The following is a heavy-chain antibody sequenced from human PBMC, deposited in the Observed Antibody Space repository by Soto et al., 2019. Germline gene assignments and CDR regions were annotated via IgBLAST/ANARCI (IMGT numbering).Heavy chain of an antibody. Sequence: QVQLVESGGGVVQPGRSLRLSCAASGFTFSSYAMHWVRQAPGKGLEWVAVISYDGSNKYYADSVKGRFTISRDNSKNTLYLQMNSLRAEDTAVYYCARDPRHTGYYTLNYYYGMDVWGQGTTVTVSS. D-gene: IGHD3-3*01. CDR3: ARDPRHTGYYTLNYYYGMDV. V-gene: IGHV3-30-3*01. CDR1: GFTFSSYA. J-gene: IGHJ6*02. CDR2: ISYDGSNK.